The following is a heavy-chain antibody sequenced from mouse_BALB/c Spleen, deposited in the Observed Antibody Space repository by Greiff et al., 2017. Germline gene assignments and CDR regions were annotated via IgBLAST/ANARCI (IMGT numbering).Heavy chain of an antibody. CDR2: IRNKANGYTT. V-gene: IGHV7-3*02. Sequence: EVKLVESGGGLVQPGGSLRLSCATSGFTFTDYYMSWVRQPPGKALEWLGFIRNKANGYTTEYSASVKGRFTISRDNSQSILYLQMNTLRAEDSATYYCARDMITTRFAYWGQGTLVTVSA. D-gene: IGHD2-4*01. CDR1: GFTFTDYY. CDR3: ARDMITTRFAY. J-gene: IGHJ3*01.